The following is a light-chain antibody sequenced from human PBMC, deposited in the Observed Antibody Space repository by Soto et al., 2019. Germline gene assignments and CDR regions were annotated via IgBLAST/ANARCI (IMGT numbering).Light chain of an antibody. CDR1: QGISNW. CDR2: TGS. V-gene: IGKV1-12*01. Sequence: DIQMTQSPSSVSASVGDRVSITCRASQGISNWLAWYQQKPVRAPKLLIYTGSILQSGAPSRFSGTGSGTDFTLTISSLQPEDVATYYCQQANSFPLTFGGGTKVEIK. J-gene: IGKJ4*01. CDR3: QQANSFPLT.